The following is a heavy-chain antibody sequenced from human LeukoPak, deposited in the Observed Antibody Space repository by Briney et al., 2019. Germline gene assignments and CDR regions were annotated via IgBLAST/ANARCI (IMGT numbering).Heavy chain of an antibody. V-gene: IGHV4-34*01. CDR1: GGSFSGYY. D-gene: IGHD3-10*01. CDR3: ARVGVTMVRGGSYYYMDV. J-gene: IGHJ6*03. CDR2: INHSGST. Sequence: PSETLSLTCAVYGGSFSGYYWSWIRQPPGKGLEWIGEINHSGSTNYNPSLKSRVTISVDTSKNQFSLKLSSVTAADTAVYYCARVGVTMVRGGSYYYMDVWGKGTTVTISS.